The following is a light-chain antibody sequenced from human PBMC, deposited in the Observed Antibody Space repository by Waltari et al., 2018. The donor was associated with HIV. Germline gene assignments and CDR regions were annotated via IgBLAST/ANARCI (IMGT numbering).Light chain of an antibody. J-gene: IGLJ1*01. CDR1: NSDVGGYNY. V-gene: IGLV2-14*01. CDR2: DVS. CDR3: SSYTRSTTLDAV. Sequence: QSALTQPASVSGSPGQSLTISCTGTNSDVGGYNYFSWYQQHPGKAPRLIIFDVSHRPSGISNRFSGSKSGNTASLTISGLQAEDEADYYCSSYTRSTTLDAVFGTGTTVTVL.